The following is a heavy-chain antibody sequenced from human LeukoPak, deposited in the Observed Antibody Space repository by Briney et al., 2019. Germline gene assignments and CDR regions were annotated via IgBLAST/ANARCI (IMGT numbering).Heavy chain of an antibody. CDR2: INPSGGST. D-gene: IGHD3-22*01. V-gene: IGHV1-46*01. Sequence: ASVKVSCKASGYTFTGYHMHWVRQAPGQGLEWMGIINPSGGSTSYAQKFQGRLTMTRDTSTSTVYMELSSLRSEDTAVYYCARGRGSSGLLEEFDYWGQGTLVTVSS. CDR3: ARGRGSSGLLEEFDY. J-gene: IGHJ4*02. CDR1: GYTFTGYH.